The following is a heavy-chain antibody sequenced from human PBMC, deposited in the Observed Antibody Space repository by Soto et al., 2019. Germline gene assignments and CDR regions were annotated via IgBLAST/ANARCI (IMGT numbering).Heavy chain of an antibody. CDR3: PHRPPGYAYYFDY. CDR2: IYWDEDK. V-gene: IGHV2-5*02. CDR1: GFSLSTRGVA. Sequence: QITLKESGPTLVKPTQTLTWTCTFSGFSLSTRGVAVGWFRQPPGKALEWLALIYWDEDKWYSPSLKSRLTITDDTSNDPVVLTMTTMDSVGSATYYWPHRPPGYAYYFDYWGKGTVVTVSS. D-gene: IGHD2-2*01. J-gene: IGHJ4*02.